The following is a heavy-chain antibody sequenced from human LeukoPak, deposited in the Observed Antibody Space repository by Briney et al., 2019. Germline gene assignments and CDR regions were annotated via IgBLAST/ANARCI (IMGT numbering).Heavy chain of an antibody. J-gene: IGHJ4*02. V-gene: IGHV3-48*04. Sequence: GGSLRLSCAASGFTFSSYSMNWVRQAPGKGLEWVSYISSSGNTIDYADSVKGRFTISRDNAKNSLYLQMVSLRAEDTAVYYCARLRGYSYGYGDYWGQETLATVSS. CDR1: GFTFSSYS. CDR3: ARLRGYSYGYGDY. D-gene: IGHD5-18*01. CDR2: ISSSGNTI.